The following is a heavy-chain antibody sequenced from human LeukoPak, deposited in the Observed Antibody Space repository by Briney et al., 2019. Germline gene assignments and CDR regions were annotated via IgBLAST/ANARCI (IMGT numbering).Heavy chain of an antibody. CDR3: ARGDGGDQGYFQD. CDR2: INQGGNVQ. J-gene: IGHJ1*01. D-gene: IGHD4-23*01. V-gene: IGHV3-7*04. CDR1: GFTLSDFW. Sequence: GGSLRLSRVASGFTLSDFWMYWVRQGPGKGLEWVANINQGGNVQHYVDSVKGRFTISKDNAENSLSLHMNSLRADDTAVYYCARGDGGDQGYFQDWGQGTLVTVSS.